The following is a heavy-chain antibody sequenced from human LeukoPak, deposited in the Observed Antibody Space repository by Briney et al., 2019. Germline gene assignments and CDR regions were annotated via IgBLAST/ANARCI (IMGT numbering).Heavy chain of an antibody. CDR3: AKDPFSHNSDWNGVVY. V-gene: IGHV3-23*01. J-gene: IGHJ4*02. Sequence: GGSLRLSCAASGFTFSSYGMSWVRQAPGKGLEWVSSISYSGGSTDYADSVKGGFTISRDNSKNALYLQMNSLRAEDTAVYYCAKDPFSHNSDWNGVVYWGQGTLFTVSS. CDR1: GFTFSSYG. D-gene: IGHD1-1*01. CDR2: ISYSGGST.